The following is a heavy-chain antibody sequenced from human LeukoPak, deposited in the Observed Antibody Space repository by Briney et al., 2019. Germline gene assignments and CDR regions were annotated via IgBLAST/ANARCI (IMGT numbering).Heavy chain of an antibody. CDR2: INHSGST. Sequence: PSETLSLTCAVYGGSFSGYYWSWIRQPPGKGLEWIGEINHSGSTNYNPSLKSRVTISVGTSKNQFSLKLSSVTAADTAVYCCARAMIVVVSAFDIWGQGTMVTVSS. J-gene: IGHJ3*02. V-gene: IGHV4-34*01. D-gene: IGHD3-22*01. CDR1: GGSFSGYY. CDR3: ARAMIVVVSAFDI.